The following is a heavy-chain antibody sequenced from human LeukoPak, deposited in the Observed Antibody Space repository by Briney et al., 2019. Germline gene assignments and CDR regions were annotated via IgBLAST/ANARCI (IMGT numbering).Heavy chain of an antibody. CDR3: ARDNGDYDGYFDL. CDR2: IFHSGST. CDR1: SGSIFSSNW. J-gene: IGHJ2*01. V-gene: IGHV4-4*02. Sequence: SETLSLTCAVSSGSIFSSNWWSWVRQPPGKGLEWIGQIFHSGSTSYSPSLKSRVTISVDTSKNQFSLKLSSVTAADTAVYYCARDNGDYDGYFDLWGRGTLVTVSS. D-gene: IGHD4-17*01.